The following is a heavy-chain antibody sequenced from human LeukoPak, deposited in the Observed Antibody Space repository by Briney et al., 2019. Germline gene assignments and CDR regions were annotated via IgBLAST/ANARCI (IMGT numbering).Heavy chain of an antibody. V-gene: IGHV1-2*02. CDR1: GYTFTGYY. CDR2: INPNSGGT. D-gene: IGHD1-26*01. Sequence: GSVKVSCKASGYTFTGYYMYWVRQAPGQGLEGMGWINPNSGGTNYAQKFQGRVTMTRDTSISTAYMELSRLRSEDTAIYYCARDNSVGDNAWWFDPWGQGTLVTVSS. J-gene: IGHJ5*02. CDR3: ARDNSVGDNAWWFDP.